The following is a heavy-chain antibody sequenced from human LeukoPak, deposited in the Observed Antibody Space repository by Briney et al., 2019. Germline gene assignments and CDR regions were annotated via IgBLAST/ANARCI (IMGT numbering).Heavy chain of an antibody. CDR1: GYSFTSYW. D-gene: IGHD2-2*01. CDR3: ASRYCSSSRCRES. CDR2: IYPGDSDT. J-gene: IGHJ5*02. V-gene: IGHV5-51*01. Sequence: GESLQISCKGSGYSFTSYWIGWVRQMPGKGLEWMGIIYPGDSDTTYSPSFQGQVTISADKSISTAYLQWSSLKASDTAMYYCASRYCSSSRCRESWGQGTQVTVSS.